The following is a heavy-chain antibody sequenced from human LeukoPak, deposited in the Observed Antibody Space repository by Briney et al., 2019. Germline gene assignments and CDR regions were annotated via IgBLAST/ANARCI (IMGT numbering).Heavy chain of an antibody. D-gene: IGHD5-12*01. V-gene: IGHV1-69*05. J-gene: IGHJ5*02. CDR3: ARDVHSDYGSGWFDP. CDR2: IMPLFGTA. CDR1: GGTFNNSA. Sequence: GASVKVSCKTSGGTFNNSAISWVRQAPGQGLEWLGGIMPLFGTAGYAQKFQGRVTITKDESTRTVYLELTSLTSDDTAVYYCARDVHSDYGSGWFDPSGQGTLVSVSS.